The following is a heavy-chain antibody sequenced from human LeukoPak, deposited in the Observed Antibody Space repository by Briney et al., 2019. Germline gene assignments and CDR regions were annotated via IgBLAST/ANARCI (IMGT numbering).Heavy chain of an antibody. Sequence: KPSETLSLTCAVYGGSSSGYYWSWIRQPPGKGLEWIGEINHSGSTNYNPSLKSRVTISVDTSKNQFSLKLSSVTAADTAVYYCARRSTVPAANFDYWGQGTLVTVSS. D-gene: IGHD2-2*01. CDR2: INHSGST. J-gene: IGHJ4*02. CDR3: ARRSTVPAANFDY. V-gene: IGHV4-34*01. CDR1: GGSSSGYY.